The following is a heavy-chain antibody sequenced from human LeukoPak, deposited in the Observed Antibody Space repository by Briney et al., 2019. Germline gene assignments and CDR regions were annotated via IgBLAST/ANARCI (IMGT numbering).Heavy chain of an antibody. CDR1: GASITSGGYS. CDR3: ANVDNSGYYSFDY. CDR2: IYTSGRT. D-gene: IGHD3-22*01. Sequence: PPETLPFTCPALGASITSGGYSWSWTRHPHGKELEWIGRIYTSGRTNYNPSLKSRVTISVDTSKNQFSLKLSSVTAADTAVYYCANVDNSGYYSFDYWGQGTLVTVSS. J-gene: IGHJ4*02. V-gene: IGHV4-61*02.